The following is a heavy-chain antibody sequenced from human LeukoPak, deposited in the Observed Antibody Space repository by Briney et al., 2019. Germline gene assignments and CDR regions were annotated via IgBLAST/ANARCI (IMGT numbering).Heavy chain of an antibody. CDR3: ARERGGGSYSLDY. V-gene: IGHV1-46*01. D-gene: IGHD1-26*01. CDR2: INPSGGST. J-gene: IGHJ4*02. Sequence: ASVKVSCKSSGYTFTIYYMHWVRQAPGQGLEWMGIINPSGGSTSYAQKFQGRVTMTRDMSTSTVYMELSSLRSEDTAVYYCARERGGGSYSLDYWGQGTLVTVSS. CDR1: GYTFTIYY.